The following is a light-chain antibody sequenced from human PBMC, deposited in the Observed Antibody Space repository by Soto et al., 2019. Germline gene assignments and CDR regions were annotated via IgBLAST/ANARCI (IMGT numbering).Light chain of an antibody. Sequence: QSVLTQPASVSGSPGQSITISCTGTGSDVGGFNFVSWYQQHPGKATKLIIYDVSDRPSGVSNRFSGSKSGNTASLTISGLQTEDEAAYYCSSYTGTTTLGYVFGTGTRSPS. CDR3: SSYTGTTTLGYV. V-gene: IGLV2-14*03. CDR2: DVS. CDR1: GSDVGGFNF. J-gene: IGLJ1*01.